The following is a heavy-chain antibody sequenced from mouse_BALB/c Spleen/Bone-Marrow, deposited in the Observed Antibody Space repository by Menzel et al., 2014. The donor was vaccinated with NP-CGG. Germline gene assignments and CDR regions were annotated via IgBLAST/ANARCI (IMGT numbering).Heavy chain of an antibody. Sequence: IQLQQSGAELVKPGASVKLSCTASGFNIKDTYMHWVKQRPEQGLEWIGRIDPANGNTKYDPKFQGKATITADTSSNTAYPQLSSLTSEDTAVYYCAYGSSYDYFDYWGQGTTLTVSS. CDR3: AYGSSYDYFDY. CDR2: IDPANGNT. J-gene: IGHJ2*01. CDR1: GFNIKDTY. D-gene: IGHD1-1*01. V-gene: IGHV14-3*02.